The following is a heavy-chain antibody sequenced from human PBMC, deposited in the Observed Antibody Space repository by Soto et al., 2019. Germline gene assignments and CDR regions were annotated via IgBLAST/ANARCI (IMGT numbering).Heavy chain of an antibody. V-gene: IGHV1-18*01. D-gene: IGHD2-15*01. Sequence: GASVKVSCKASGYTFTSYGISWVRQAPGQGLEWMGWISAYNGNTNYAQKLQGRVTMTTDTSTSTAYMELRSLRSDDTAVYYCARDRYCSGGSCYFRYNWFDPWGQGTLVTFSS. CDR1: GYTFTSYG. J-gene: IGHJ5*02. CDR2: ISAYNGNT. CDR3: ARDRYCSGGSCYFRYNWFDP.